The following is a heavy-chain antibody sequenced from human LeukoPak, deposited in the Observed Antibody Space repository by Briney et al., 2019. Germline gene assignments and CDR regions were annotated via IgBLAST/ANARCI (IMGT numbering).Heavy chain of an antibody. CDR2: IYWNDDK. V-gene: IGHV2-5*01. CDR1: GFSPSTGGVG. D-gene: IGHD6-13*01. CDR3: AHRGYSSSWYGEYFQH. Sequence: SGPTLVKPTQTLTLTCTFSGFSPSTGGVGVGWIRQPQGKALEWLALIYWNDDKRYSPSLKSRPTITKDTSKNQVVLTMTNMDPVDTATYFCAHRGYSSSWYGEYFQHWGQGTLVTVSS. J-gene: IGHJ1*01.